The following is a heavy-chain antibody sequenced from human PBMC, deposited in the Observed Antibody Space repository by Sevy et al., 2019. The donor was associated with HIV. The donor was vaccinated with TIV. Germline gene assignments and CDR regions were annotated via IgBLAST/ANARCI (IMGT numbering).Heavy chain of an antibody. V-gene: IGHV4-4*07. J-gene: IGHJ6*02. Sequence: SETLSLTCTVSGGSISSYYWSWIRQPAGKGLEWIGRIYTSGRTNYNPSLKSRVTMSVDTSKNQFSLKLSSVTAADTAVYYCARDGVLTGYYYYYGMDVWGQGTTVTVSS. CDR1: GGSISSYY. CDR2: IYTSGRT. D-gene: IGHD3-9*01. CDR3: ARDGVLTGYYYYYGMDV.